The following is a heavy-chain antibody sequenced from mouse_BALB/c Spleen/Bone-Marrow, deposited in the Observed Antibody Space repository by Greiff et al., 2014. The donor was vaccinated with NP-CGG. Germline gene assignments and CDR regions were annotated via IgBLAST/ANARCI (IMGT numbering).Heavy chain of an antibody. J-gene: IGHJ3*01. CDR1: GFNIKDTY. CDR2: IDPANGNT. Sequence: VQLQQPGAELVKPGASVKLSCTASGFNIKDTYMHWVKQRPEQGLEWIGRIDPANGNTKYDPKFQGKATITADTSSNTAYLQLSSLTSEDTAVYYCAVYDYEGFADWGQGTLVTVSA. D-gene: IGHD2-4*01. V-gene: IGHV14-3*02. CDR3: AVYDYEGFAD.